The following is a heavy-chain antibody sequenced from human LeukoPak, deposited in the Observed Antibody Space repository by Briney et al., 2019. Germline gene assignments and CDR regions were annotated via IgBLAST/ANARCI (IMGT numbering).Heavy chain of an antibody. Sequence: PGGSLRLSCAASGFTFSRYWMHWVRQAPGKGLVWVSRINSDGSSTSYADSVEGRFTISRDNAKNTLYLQMNSLRAEDTAVYYCARVKGGSWSRFDYWGQGTLVTVSS. CDR3: ARVKGGSWSRFDY. CDR1: GFTFSRYW. V-gene: IGHV3-74*01. D-gene: IGHD6-13*01. J-gene: IGHJ4*02. CDR2: INSDGSST.